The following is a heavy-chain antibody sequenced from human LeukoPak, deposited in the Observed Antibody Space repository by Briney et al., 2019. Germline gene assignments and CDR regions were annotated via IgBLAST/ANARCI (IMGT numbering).Heavy chain of an antibody. CDR3: ASDGYCSGGSCYSGAFVI. D-gene: IGHD2-15*01. Sequence: SETLSLTCTVSGGSISSSSYYWGWIRQPPGKGLEWIGSIYYSGSTYYNPSLKSRVTISVDTSKNQFYLKLSSVTAADTAVYYCASDGYCSGGSCYSGAFVIWGQGTMVTVSS. CDR1: GGSISSSSYY. CDR2: IYYSGST. J-gene: IGHJ3*02. V-gene: IGHV4-39*07.